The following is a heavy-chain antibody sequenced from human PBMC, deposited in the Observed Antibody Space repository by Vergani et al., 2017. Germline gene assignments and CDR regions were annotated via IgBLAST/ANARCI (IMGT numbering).Heavy chain of an antibody. V-gene: IGHV4-59*01. D-gene: IGHD3-9*01. CDR1: GGSISSYY. J-gene: IGHJ4*02. CDR2: IYYSGST. Sequence: QVQLQESGPGLVKPSETLSLTCTVSGGSISSYYWSWIRQPPGKGLEWIGYIYYSGSTNYNHSVKSRVTISVGTSKKQFSLKLSSLSASATAVYYCASGSVRYFDWLWGQGTLVTVS. CDR3: ASGSVRYFDWL.